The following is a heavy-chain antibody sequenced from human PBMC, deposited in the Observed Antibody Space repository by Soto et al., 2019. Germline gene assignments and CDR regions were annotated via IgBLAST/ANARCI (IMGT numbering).Heavy chain of an antibody. J-gene: IGHJ4*02. CDR3: ARGRVDIVVVPAAVFFDY. V-gene: IGHV4-30-2*01. D-gene: IGHD2-2*03. CDR1: GGSISSGGYS. Sequence: SETLSLTCAVSGGSISSGGYSWSWIRQPPGKGLEWIGYIYHSGSTYYNPSLKSRVTISVDRSKNQFSLKLSSVTAADTAVYYCARGRVDIVVVPAAVFFDYWGQGTLVTVSS. CDR2: IYHSGST.